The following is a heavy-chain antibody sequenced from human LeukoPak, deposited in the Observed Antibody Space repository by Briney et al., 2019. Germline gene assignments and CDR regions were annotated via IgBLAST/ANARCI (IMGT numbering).Heavy chain of an antibody. V-gene: IGHV3-7*01. D-gene: IGHD5-18*01. CDR3: ARTWIRLWSPFDY. CDR2: IKQDGSEK. CDR1: GFTFSSYW. J-gene: IGHJ4*02. Sequence: QPGGSLRLSCAASGFTFSSYWMSWVRQAPGKGLEWVANIKQDGSEKYYVDSVKGRFTISRDNAKNSLYLQMNSLRAEDTAVYYCARTWIRLWSPFDYWGQGTLVTVSS.